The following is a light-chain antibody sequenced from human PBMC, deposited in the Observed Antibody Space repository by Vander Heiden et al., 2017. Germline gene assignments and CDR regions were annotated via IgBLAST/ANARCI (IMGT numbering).Light chain of an antibody. CDR1: SSNIGSNY. CDR3: AAWDDSLSGHVV. CDR2: RNN. Sequence: QSVLTQPPSPSGTPGQRATITFSGSSSNIGSNYVYCYQQLPGTAPKLLIYRNNQRPSGVPDRFSGSKSGTSASLAISGLRSEDEADYDCAAWDDSLSGHVVFGGGTKLTVL. V-gene: IGLV1-47*01. J-gene: IGLJ2*01.